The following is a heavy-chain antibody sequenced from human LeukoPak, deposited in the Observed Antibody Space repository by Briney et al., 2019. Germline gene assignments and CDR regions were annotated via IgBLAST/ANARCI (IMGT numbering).Heavy chain of an antibody. CDR3: ARRGSVSSGALV. Sequence: SSETLSLTCTVSGGSISSYYWSWIRQPPGKGLEWIGYIFYSGSTNYNPSLKSRVTISVDTSKNQFSLKLSSVTAADTAVYYCARRGSVSSGALVWGQGTLVTVSS. CDR2: IFYSGST. J-gene: IGHJ4*02. V-gene: IGHV4-59*08. D-gene: IGHD3-22*01. CDR1: GGSISSYY.